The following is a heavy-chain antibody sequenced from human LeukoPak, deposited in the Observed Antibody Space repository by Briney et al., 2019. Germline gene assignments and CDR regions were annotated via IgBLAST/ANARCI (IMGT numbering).Heavy chain of an antibody. CDR2: INHSGST. Sequence: SETLSLTCAVYGGSFSGYYWSWIRQPPGKGLEWIGEINHSGSTNYNPSVKSRVTISVDTSKNQFSLKLSSVTAADTAVYYCARARGHRYPIYFAYWGQGPLVTVSS. CDR1: GGSFSGYY. J-gene: IGHJ4*02. CDR3: ARARGHRYPIYFAY. D-gene: IGHD5-18*01. V-gene: IGHV4-34*01.